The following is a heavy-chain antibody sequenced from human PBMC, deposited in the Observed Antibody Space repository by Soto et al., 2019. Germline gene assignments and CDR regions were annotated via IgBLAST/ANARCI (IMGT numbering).Heavy chain of an antibody. V-gene: IGHV4-61*01. J-gene: IGHJ6*02. D-gene: IGHD3-16*01. CDR1: GGSVSSGSYY. CDR3: ARGPFDYYYGMDV. CDR2: IYYSGST. Sequence: SETLSLTCTVSGGSVSSGSYYWSWIRQPPGKGLEWIGYIYYSGSTYYNPSLKSRVTISVDTSKNQFSLKLSSVTAADTAVYYCARGPFDYYYGMDVWGQGTTVTVSS.